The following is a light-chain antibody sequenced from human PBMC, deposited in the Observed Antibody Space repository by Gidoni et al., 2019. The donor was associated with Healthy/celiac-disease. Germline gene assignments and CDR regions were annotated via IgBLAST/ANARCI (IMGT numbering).Light chain of an antibody. V-gene: IGKV2-28*01. CDR1: QSLLHSNGYNY. Sequence: DLVMTQSPLSLPVTPGAPASISCRSSQSLLHSNGYNYLDWYLQKPGQSQQLLIYLGYKRASGVPDRVSGSGSGTDFTLKSSRVEAEDVGVYYCMQALQTPWTFGQGTKVEIK. CDR3: MQALQTPWT. CDR2: LGY. J-gene: IGKJ1*01.